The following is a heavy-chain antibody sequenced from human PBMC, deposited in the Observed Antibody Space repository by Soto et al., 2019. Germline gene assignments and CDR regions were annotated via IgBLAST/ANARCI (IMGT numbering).Heavy chain of an antibody. CDR2: ISTYNGNT. J-gene: IGHJ4*02. D-gene: IGHD3-10*01. Sequence: QVQLVQSGAEVKKPGASVKVSCKASGYTFTSYGISWVRQAPGQGLEWMGWISTYNGNTKYAQKLHGRVTMTTDTSASTAYMELRSLRSDVTAVFYGAREMVRGVGSDYWGQGTLVTVSS. CDR1: GYTFTSYG. V-gene: IGHV1-18*01. CDR3: AREMVRGVGSDY.